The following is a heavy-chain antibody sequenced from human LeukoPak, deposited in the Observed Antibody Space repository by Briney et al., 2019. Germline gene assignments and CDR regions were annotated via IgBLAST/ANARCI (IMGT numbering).Heavy chain of an antibody. Sequence: GGSLRLSCVASGFTFSGYWMHWVREPPGKGLVWVSRINSDGTSTTYADSVKGRFTITRDNAKNTLYMQMNSLRAEDTAVYYCARGRIGSSYYYFDYWGQGAVVTVSS. D-gene: IGHD3-10*01. CDR3: ARGRIGSSYYYFDY. CDR2: INSDGTST. CDR1: GFTFSGYW. V-gene: IGHV3-74*01. J-gene: IGHJ4*02.